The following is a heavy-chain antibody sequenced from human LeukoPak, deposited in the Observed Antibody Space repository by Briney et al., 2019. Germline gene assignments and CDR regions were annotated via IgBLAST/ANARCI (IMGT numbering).Heavy chain of an antibody. CDR1: EFIFSDYW. Sequence: AAGSLRLSCVASEFIFSDYWMSWVRQAPGKGLEWVANIKQGGSEEKYVSSVKGRFAISRDDAKSTLYLQMDSLSGDDTAVYYCARDNGGWFDTWGRGTLVTVSS. CDR2: IKQGGSEE. CDR3: ARDNGGWFDT. V-gene: IGHV3-7*03. D-gene: IGHD3-10*01. J-gene: IGHJ5*02.